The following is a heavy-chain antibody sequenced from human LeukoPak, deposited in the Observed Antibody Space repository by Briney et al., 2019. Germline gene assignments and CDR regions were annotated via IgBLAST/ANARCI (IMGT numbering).Heavy chain of an antibody. V-gene: IGHV4-59*08. CDR1: GGSISSYY. CDR2: IYYSGST. D-gene: IGHD7-27*01. CDR3: ARRNWGCDI. J-gene: IGHJ3*02. Sequence: SETLSLTCTVSGGSISSYYWSWIRQPPGKGLEWIGYIYYSGSTNYNPSHKSRVTISVDTSKNQFSLKLSSVTAADTAVYYCARRNWGCDIWGQGTMVTVSP.